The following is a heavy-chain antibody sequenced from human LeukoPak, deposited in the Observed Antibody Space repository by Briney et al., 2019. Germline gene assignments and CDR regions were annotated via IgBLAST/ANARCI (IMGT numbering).Heavy chain of an antibody. D-gene: IGHD3-10*01. CDR2: ISYDESNK. V-gene: IGHV3-30*04. CDR3: ARDHGSGSYNRGYYFDY. CDR1: GFTFTNYA. Sequence: GGSLRLSCAASGFTFTNYAIHWVRQAPGKGLEWVAVISYDESNKYYADSVKGRSTISRDNSKNTLYLQMNSLRPEDTAVYYCARDHGSGSYNRGYYFDYWGQGTLVTVSS. J-gene: IGHJ4*02.